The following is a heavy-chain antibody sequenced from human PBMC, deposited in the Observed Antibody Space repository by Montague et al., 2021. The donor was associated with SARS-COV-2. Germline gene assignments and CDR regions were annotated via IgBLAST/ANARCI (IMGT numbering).Heavy chain of an antibody. CDR1: GFPFSTYA. CDR3: AKGAYKFDY. Sequence: SRSISFSASGFPFSTYALSWVRQAPGKGLEWVSVIYGGGTTAYYADSVKGRFTISRDNSKNTVYMQMDSLKAEDTAVYYCAKGAYKFDYWGQGTLVTVSS. J-gene: IGHJ4*02. D-gene: IGHD3-16*01. CDR2: IYGGGTTA. V-gene: IGHV3-23*03.